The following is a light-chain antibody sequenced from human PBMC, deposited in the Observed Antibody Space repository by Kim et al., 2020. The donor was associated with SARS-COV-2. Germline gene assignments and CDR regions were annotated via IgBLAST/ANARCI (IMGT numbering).Light chain of an antibody. J-gene: IGLJ2*01. CDR3: QAWDSSTVVV. CDR1: KLGDKY. V-gene: IGLV3-1*01. Sequence: SYELTQPPSVSVSPGQTASITCSGDKLGDKYACWYQQKPGQSPVLVIYQDSKRPSGIPERFPGSNSGNTATLTISGTQAMDEADYYCQAWDSSTVVVFGGGTQLTVL. CDR2: QDS.